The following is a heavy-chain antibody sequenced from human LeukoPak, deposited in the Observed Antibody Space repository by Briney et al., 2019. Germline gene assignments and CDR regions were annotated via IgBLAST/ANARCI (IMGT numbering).Heavy chain of an antibody. V-gene: IGHV4-39*01. Sequence: SETLSLTCTVSGGSISSSSYYWGWIRQPPGKGLEWIGSIYYSGSTYYNPSLKSRVTISVDASKNQFSLKLSSVTAADTAVYYCGRLPISTPYQLLTASYYFDYWGQGTLVTVSS. D-gene: IGHD2-2*01. CDR1: GGSISSSSYY. CDR2: IYYSGST. CDR3: GRLPISTPYQLLTASYYFDY. J-gene: IGHJ4*02.